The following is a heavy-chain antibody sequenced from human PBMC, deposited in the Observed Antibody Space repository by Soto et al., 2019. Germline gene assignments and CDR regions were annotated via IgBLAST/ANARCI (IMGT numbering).Heavy chain of an antibody. J-gene: IGHJ4*02. V-gene: IGHV3-48*02. CDR1: GFTFSSYS. Sequence: EVQLVESGGGLVQPGGSLRLSCAASGFTFSSYSMKWVRQAPGKGLEWVSYISSSSSTIYYADSVKGRFTISRDNAKNSLYLQMNSLRDEDTAVYYCARIVVVAATTYFDYWGQGTLVTVSS. CDR2: ISSSSSTI. D-gene: IGHD2-15*01. CDR3: ARIVVVAATTYFDY.